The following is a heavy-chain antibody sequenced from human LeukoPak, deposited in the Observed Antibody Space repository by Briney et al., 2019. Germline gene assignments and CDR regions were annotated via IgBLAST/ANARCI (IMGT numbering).Heavy chain of an antibody. D-gene: IGHD3-16*02. CDR3: AKLFGLYDLGPLDY. V-gene: IGHV3-74*01. CDR2: INSDGSST. CDR1: GFTFSSYW. J-gene: IGHJ4*02. Sequence: PGGSLRLSCAASGFTFSSYWMHWVRQAPGKGLVWVSRINSDGSSTSYADSVKGRFTISRDNSKNTPYLQMNSLRAEDTAVYYCAKLFGLYDLGPLDYWGQGTLVTVSS.